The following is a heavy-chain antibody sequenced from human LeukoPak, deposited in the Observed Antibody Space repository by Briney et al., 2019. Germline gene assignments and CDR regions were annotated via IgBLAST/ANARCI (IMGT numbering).Heavy chain of an antibody. CDR1: GGSFSGYY. D-gene: IGHD3-22*01. J-gene: IGHJ4*02. V-gene: IGHV4-34*01. CDR3: ARGYYYDSSGYHLDY. Sequence: SEPLSLTCAVYGGSFSGYYWSWIRQPPGKGLEWIGEINHSGSTNYNPSLKSRVTISVDTSKNQFSLKLSSVTAADTAVYYCARGYYYDSSGYHLDYWGQGTLVTVSS. CDR2: INHSGST.